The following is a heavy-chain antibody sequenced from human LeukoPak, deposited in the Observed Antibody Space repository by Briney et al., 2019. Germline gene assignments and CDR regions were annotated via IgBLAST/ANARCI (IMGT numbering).Heavy chain of an antibody. CDR3: ARKSIAPTSGIYDY. D-gene: IGHD6-6*01. CDR2: TYHSGST. J-gene: IGHJ4*02. CDR1: GYSITSGYY. Sequence: PSETLSLTCAVSGYSITSGYYWGWIRQPPGKGLEWIGTTYHSGSTYYNPSLKSRVTISLDTSKNQFSLKLSSVTAADTAVYYCARKSIAPTSGIYDYWGQGTLVTVSS. V-gene: IGHV4-38-2*01.